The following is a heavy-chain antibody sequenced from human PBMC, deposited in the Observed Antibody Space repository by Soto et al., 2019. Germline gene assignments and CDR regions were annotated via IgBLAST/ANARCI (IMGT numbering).Heavy chain of an antibody. J-gene: IGHJ5*02. CDR1: GYSFTSYW. D-gene: IGHD2-2*01. CDR2: IYPGDSDT. CDR3: AIHSSSKAP. V-gene: IGHV5-51*01. Sequence: PGESLKISCNGSGYSFTSYWIRWVRQMPWKGLEWMGIIYPGDSDTRYSPSFQGQVTISADKSISTAYLQWSSLKAPDTAMYYCAIHSSSKAPWGQGTLVTVSS.